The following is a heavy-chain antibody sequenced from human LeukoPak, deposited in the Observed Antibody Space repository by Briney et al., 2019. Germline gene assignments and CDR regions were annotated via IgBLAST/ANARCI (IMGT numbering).Heavy chain of an antibody. V-gene: IGHV3-23*01. CDR1: GFTFSSYA. CDR3: AKTVSGSYSYQGGDY. D-gene: IGHD3-10*01. CDR2: ISGSGGSA. J-gene: IGHJ4*02. Sequence: GGSLRFSCAASGFTFSSYAMTWVRQAPGKGLEWVSAISGSGGSAYYADSVKGRFTISRDNSKNTLYLQMNSLRAEDTAVYYCAKTVSGSYSYQGGDYWGQGTLVTVSS.